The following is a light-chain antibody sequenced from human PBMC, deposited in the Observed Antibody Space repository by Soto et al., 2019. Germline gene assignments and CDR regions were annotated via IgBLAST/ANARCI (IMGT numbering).Light chain of an antibody. V-gene: IGLV2-14*03. J-gene: IGLJ2*01. Sequence: QSALTQPASVSGSPGQSITISCTGTSSDIGGYNFVSWYQQHPGKAPKLIIYDVTNRPSGVSNRFSGSKSGNTASLTISGLQAEDEADYYCRSYTPSCPRIFGGGTKLTVL. CDR3: RSYTPSCPRI. CDR1: SSDIGGYNF. CDR2: DVT.